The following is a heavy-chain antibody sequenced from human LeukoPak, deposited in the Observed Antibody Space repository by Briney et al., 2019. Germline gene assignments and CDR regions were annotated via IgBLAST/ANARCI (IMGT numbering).Heavy chain of an antibody. CDR3: AGGGAAAGAFDY. D-gene: IGHD6-13*01. CDR2: IYSSGST. Sequence: SETLSLTCTVSGGSISIYYWNWIRQPAGKGLEWIGRIYSSGSTNYNPSLKSRVTLSVDTSKNQFSLRWSSVAAADTAVYYCAGGGAAAGAFDYWGQGTLVPVSS. CDR1: GGSISIYY. V-gene: IGHV4-4*07. J-gene: IGHJ4*02.